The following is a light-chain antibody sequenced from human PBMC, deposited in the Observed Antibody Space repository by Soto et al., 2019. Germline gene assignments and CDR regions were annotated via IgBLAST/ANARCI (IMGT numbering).Light chain of an antibody. V-gene: IGLV2-18*02. CDR1: NSEVGSYNR. J-gene: IGLJ1*01. Sequence: SGLTQPPSLSGAPRPAVTLSRPGTNSEVGSYNRVSWYQQPPGTAPKLMIFEVSNRPSGVPDRFSGSKSGNTASLTISGLQAEDEADYYCSSYTTSSTYVFGTGTKVTVL. CDR3: SSYTTSSTYV. CDR2: EVS.